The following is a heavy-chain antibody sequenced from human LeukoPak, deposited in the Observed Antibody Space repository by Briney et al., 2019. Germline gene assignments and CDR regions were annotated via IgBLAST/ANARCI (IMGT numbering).Heavy chain of an antibody. CDR2: IYYSGST. CDR3: AASPSLTSGSPPIFVY. J-gene: IGHJ4*02. CDR1: GGSISSSSYY. V-gene: IGHV4-39*07. Sequence: SETLSLTCTVSGGSISSSSYYWGWIRQPPGKGLEWIGSIYYSGSTYYNPSLKSRVTISVDTSKNQFSLKLSSVTAADTAVYYCAASPSLTSGSPPIFVYWGQGTLVTVSS. D-gene: IGHD1-26*01.